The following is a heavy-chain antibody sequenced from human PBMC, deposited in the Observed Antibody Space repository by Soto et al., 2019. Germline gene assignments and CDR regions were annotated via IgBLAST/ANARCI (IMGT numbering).Heavy chain of an antibody. CDR3: ARTPGIAAAGRSPFDY. V-gene: IGHV1-46*03. CDR1: GYTFTSYY. Sequence: QVQLVQSGAEVKKPGASVKVSCKASGYTFTSYYMHWVRQAPGQGLEWMGIINPSGGSTSYAQKSQGRVTMTRDTSTSTVYMVLSSLRSEDTAVYYCARTPGIAAAGRSPFDYWGQGTLVTVSS. D-gene: IGHD6-13*01. CDR2: INPSGGST. J-gene: IGHJ4*02.